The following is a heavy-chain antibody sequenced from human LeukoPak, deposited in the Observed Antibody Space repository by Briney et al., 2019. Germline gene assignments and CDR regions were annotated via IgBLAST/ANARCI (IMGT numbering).Heavy chain of an antibody. D-gene: IGHD2-2*02. CDR3: ARGVLGYCSSTSCYTGGYYYYYMDV. CDR1: GYTFTSYD. V-gene: IGHV1-8*03. CDR2: MNPNSGNT. J-gene: IGHJ6*03. Sequence: ASVKVSCKASGYTFTSYDINWVRQATGQGLEWMGWMNPNSGNTGYAQKFQGRVTITRNTSISTAYMELSSLRSEDTAVYYCARGVLGYCSSTSCYTGGYYYYYMDVWGKGTTVTVSS.